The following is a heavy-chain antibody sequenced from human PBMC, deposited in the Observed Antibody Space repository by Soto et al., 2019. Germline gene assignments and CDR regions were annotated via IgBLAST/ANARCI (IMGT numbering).Heavy chain of an antibody. CDR3: ARDQGWDHLLQY. Sequence: QVQLVESGGGVVQPGRSLRLSCAASGFTFSSHGMHWVRQAPGKGLEWVAVIWYDGSNKYYADSVKGRFTISRDNSKNTLYLQMNSLTAEDTAMYYCARDQGWDHLLQYWGQGTLVTVSS. J-gene: IGHJ4*02. V-gene: IGHV3-33*01. CDR1: GFTFSSHG. CDR2: IWYDGSNK. D-gene: IGHD1-26*01.